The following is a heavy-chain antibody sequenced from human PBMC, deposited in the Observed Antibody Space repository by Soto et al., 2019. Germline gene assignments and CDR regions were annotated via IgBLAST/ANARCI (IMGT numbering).Heavy chain of an antibody. CDR1: GLIFVDYA. CDR3: SRSLFGGYGLDV. CDR2: IRSKSNGGTA. D-gene: IGHD3-10*01. Sequence: PGGSLRLSCIGSGLIFVDYAMSWFRQSPGKGLEWVGLIRSKSNGGTAEYAASVKGRFTISRDDSKSIAYLQMNSLKTADTALYYCSRSLFGGYGLDVWGQGTTVTVSS. V-gene: IGHV3-49*03. J-gene: IGHJ6*02.